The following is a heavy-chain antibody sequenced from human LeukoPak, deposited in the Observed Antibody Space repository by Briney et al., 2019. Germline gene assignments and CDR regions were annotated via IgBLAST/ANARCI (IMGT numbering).Heavy chain of an antibody. V-gene: IGHV3-48*01. CDR2: ISSSSSTK. Sequence: GGSLRLSCAASGFTFSSYSMNWVRQAPGKGLEWVSYISSSSSTKYYADSVKGRFTISRDNSKNTLYLQMNSLRAEDTAVYYCARGPHASYWGQGTLVTVSS. CDR1: GFTFSSYS. CDR3: ARGPHASY. J-gene: IGHJ4*02.